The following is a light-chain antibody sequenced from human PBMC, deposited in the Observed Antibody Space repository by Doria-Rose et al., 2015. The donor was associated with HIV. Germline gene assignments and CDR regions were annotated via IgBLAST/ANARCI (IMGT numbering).Light chain of an antibody. V-gene: IGKV4-1*01. CDR3: QQYYDTPS. CDR1: QSLLYTSKNY. J-gene: IGKJ3*01. CDR2: WAS. Sequence: TQSPESPGMSLGERATLNCKSNQSLLYTSKNYLAWYQQKPGQPPKLLIYWASTRQSGVPARFSGSGSGTDFTLTISSLEAEDVAVYYCQQYYDTPSFGPWTTVDIK.